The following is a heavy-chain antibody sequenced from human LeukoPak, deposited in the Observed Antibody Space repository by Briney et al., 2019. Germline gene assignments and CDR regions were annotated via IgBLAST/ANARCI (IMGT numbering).Heavy chain of an antibody. CDR1: GGSFSGYY. D-gene: IGHD3-9*01. J-gene: IGHJ6*03. V-gene: IGHV4-34*01. Sequence: SETLSLTCAVYGGSFSGYYWSWIRQPPGKGLEWIGEINHSGSTNYNPSLKSRVTISVDTSKNQFSLKLSSVTAADTAVYHCARVPYYDILTGYPNGYYYYYMDVWGKGTTVTVSS. CDR3: ARVPYYDILTGYPNGYYYYYMDV. CDR2: INHSGST.